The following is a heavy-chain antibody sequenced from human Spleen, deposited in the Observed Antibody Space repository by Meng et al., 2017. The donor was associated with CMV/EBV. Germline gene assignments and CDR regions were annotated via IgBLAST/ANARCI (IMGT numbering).Heavy chain of an antibody. J-gene: IGHJ4*02. CDR1: GFTFSSYS. CDR2: ISGSGGST. Sequence: GESLKISCAASGFTFSSYSMNWVRQAPGKGLEWVSAISGSGGSTYSADSVKGRFTISRDNSKNTLYLQMNSLRAEDTAVYYCAKDYRQYRWELLGYFDYWGQGTLVTVSS. CDR3: AKDYRQYRWELLGYFDY. D-gene: IGHD1-26*01. V-gene: IGHV3-23*01.